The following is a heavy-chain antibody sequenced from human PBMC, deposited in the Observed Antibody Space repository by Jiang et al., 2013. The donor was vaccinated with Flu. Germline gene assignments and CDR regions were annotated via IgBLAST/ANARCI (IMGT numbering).Heavy chain of an antibody. CDR2: IYYSGST. D-gene: IGHD3-22*01. Sequence: GSGLVKPSETLSLTCTVSGGSISSYYWSWIRQPPGKGLEWIGYIYYSGSTNYNPSLKSRVTISVDTSKNQFSLKLSSVTAADTAVYYCARFDSGDRGYWRDYWGQGTLVTGLL. J-gene: IGHJ4*02. CDR3: ARFDSGDRGYWRDY. V-gene: IGHV4-59*08. CDR1: GGSISSYY.